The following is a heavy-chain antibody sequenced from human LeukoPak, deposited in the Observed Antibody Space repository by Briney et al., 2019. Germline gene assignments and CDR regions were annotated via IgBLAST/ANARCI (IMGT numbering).Heavy chain of an antibody. Sequence: GGCLRLSCAASGFTFSSYAMSWVRQAPGKGLEWVSAISGSGGSTYYADSVKGRFTISRDNSKNTLYLQMNSLRAEDTAVYYCAKGYHLLTVTTVKGVFDYWGQGTLVTDSS. V-gene: IGHV3-23*01. CDR2: ISGSGGST. D-gene: IGHD4-17*01. J-gene: IGHJ4*02. CDR1: GFTFSSYA. CDR3: AKGYHLLTVTTVKGVFDY.